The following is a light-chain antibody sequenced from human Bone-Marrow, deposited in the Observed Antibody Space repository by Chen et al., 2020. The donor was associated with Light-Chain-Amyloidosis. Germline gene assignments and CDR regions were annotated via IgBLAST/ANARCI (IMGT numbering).Light chain of an antibody. CDR3: QVWDRSSDRPV. Sequence: SYVLTQPSSVSVAPGQTATIACGGNNIGSTSVHWYQQTPGQAPLLVVYDDSDRPSGIPERLSGSNSGTTATLTISRVEARDDADYYCQVWDRSSDRPVFGGGTKLTVL. CDR1: NIGSTS. V-gene: IGLV3-21*02. CDR2: DDS. J-gene: IGLJ3*02.